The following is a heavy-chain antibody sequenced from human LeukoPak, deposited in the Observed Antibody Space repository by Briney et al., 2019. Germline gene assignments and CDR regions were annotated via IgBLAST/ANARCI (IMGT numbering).Heavy chain of an antibody. D-gene: IGHD6-13*01. CDR1: GFTFSDYY. V-gene: IGHV3-11*04. J-gene: IGHJ4*02. CDR3: ARVLYRIASTKYKTYYFDY. Sequence: GGSLRLSCAASGFTFSDYYMSWIRQAPGKGLEWVSYISSSGSTIYYADSVKGRFTISRDNAKNSLYLQMNSLRAEDTAVYYCARVLYRIASTKYKTYYFDYWGQGTLVTVSS. CDR2: ISSSGSTI.